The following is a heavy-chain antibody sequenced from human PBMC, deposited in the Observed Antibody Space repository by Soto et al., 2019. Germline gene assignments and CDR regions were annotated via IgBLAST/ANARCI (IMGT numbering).Heavy chain of an antibody. V-gene: IGHV3-30*18. J-gene: IGHJ4*02. CDR2: ISFDGRDI. CDR3: AKESLDYFDSGRFYAPAFDH. Sequence: QVQLVESGGGVVHPGTSLRLSCVTSGFTFSSFAMDWVRQAPGKGLEWVAAISFDGRDISYRESVKSRFTISRDKFKNTVYLQMNSLRPEDTAVYYCAKESLDYFDSGRFYAPAFDHWGQGTLVTVSS. CDR1: GFTFSSFA. D-gene: IGHD3-10*01.